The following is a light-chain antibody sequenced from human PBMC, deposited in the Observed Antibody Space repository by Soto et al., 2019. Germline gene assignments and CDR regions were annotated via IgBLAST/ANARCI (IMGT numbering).Light chain of an antibody. Sequence: EIVLTQSPGTLSLSPGERATLSCRASQSVSSRYLAWYQQKPGQAPRLLIYGASSRATGIPDRFSGSGSGTDFPLTISRLEPEDFAVYYCQHYDSSPSYTFGQGTKLEIK. J-gene: IGKJ2*01. CDR1: QSVSSRY. CDR3: QHYDSSPSYT. CDR2: GAS. V-gene: IGKV3-20*01.